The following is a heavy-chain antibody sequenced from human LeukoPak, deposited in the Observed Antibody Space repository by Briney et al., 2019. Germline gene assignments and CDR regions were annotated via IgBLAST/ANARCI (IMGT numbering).Heavy chain of an antibody. CDR2: ISSSSSYI. Sequence: GGSLRLSCAVSGFTFSIYSMNWVRQAPGKGMEWVSSISSSSSYIYYADSVKGRFTISRDNAKNSLYLQMNSLRAEDTAVYYCARDLYYYDSSGYYPLDYWGQGTLVTISS. CDR1: GFTFSIYS. J-gene: IGHJ4*02. V-gene: IGHV3-21*01. CDR3: ARDLYYYDSSGYYPLDY. D-gene: IGHD3-22*01.